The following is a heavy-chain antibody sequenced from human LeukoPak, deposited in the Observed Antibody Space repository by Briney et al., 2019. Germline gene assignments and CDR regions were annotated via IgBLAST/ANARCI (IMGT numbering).Heavy chain of an antibody. J-gene: IGHJ6*03. Sequence: VASVKVSCTASGYTFTNYGISWVRQAPGQGLEWVGWISAYNGNTNYAQRFQDRVTMTKDTSTNTVYLDLRSLRPDDTAVYYSARETGLAATVGNGYYYRDVWGKGTTVTVSS. CDR2: ISAYNGNT. D-gene: IGHD6-13*01. CDR1: GYTFTNYG. V-gene: IGHV1-18*01. CDR3: ARETGLAATVGNGYYYRDV.